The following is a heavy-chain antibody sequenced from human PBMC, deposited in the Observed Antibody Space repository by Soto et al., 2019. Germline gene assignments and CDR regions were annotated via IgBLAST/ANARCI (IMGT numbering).Heavy chain of an antibody. CDR1: GFTFTSSA. CDR3: AASGSAKEPYGMDV. V-gene: IGHV1-58*02. CDR2: IVVGSGNT. J-gene: IGHJ6*02. D-gene: IGHD3-10*01. Sequence: VASVKVSCKASGFTFTSSAMQWVRQARGQRLEWIGWIVVGSGNTNYAQKFQERVTITRDMSTSTAYMELSSLRSEDTAVYYCAASGSAKEPYGMDVWGQGTTVTVSS.